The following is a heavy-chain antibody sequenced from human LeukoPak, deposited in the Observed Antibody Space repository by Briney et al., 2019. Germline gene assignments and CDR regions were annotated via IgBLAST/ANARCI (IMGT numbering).Heavy chain of an antibody. V-gene: IGHV4-30-2*01. CDR2: IYHSGST. J-gene: IGHJ3*02. CDR3: ARDYLVVPAANMNAFDI. D-gene: IGHD2-2*01. CDR1: GGSISSGGYY. Sequence: SETRSLTCTVSGGSISSGGYYCSWIRQPPGKGLEWIGYIYHSGSTYYNPSLKSRVTISVDRSKNQFSLKLSSVTAADTAVYYCARDYLVVPAANMNAFDIWGQGTMVTVSS.